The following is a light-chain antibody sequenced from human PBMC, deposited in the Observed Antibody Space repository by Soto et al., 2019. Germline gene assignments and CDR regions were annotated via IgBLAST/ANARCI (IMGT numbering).Light chain of an antibody. CDR3: STWDDSLNSWV. J-gene: IGLJ3*02. V-gene: IGLV2-14*01. CDR2: DVY. CDR1: SSDVGGYNF. Sequence: QSALTQPASVSGSPGQSITISCTGTSSDVGGYNFVSWYQQHPGKAPKLMIYDVYNRPSGVSNRFSGSKSGASASLAISGLQSEDEADYYCSTWDDSLNSWVFGGGTKVTVL.